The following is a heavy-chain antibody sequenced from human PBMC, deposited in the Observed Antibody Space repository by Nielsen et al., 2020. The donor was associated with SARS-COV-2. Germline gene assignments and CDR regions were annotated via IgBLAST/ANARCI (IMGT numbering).Heavy chain of an antibody. CDR1: GGSFSGYY. Sequence: SETLSLTCAVYGGSFSGYYWSWIRQPPGKGLEWIGEINHSGSTNYNPSLKSRVTISVDTSKNQFSLKLSSVTAADTAVYYCVRGSWSYWYFDLWGRGTLVTVSS. CDR3: VRGSWSYWYFDL. CDR2: INHSGST. V-gene: IGHV4-34*01. J-gene: IGHJ2*01.